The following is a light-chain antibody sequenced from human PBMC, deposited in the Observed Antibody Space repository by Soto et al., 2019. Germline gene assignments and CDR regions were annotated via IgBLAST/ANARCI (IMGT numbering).Light chain of an antibody. CDR1: QSVSSY. CDR2: DAS. Sequence: DIVLTQSPATLSLSPGERATLSCRASQSVSSYLAWYQQKPGQAPRLLIFDASKRATGIPVRFSGSGSGTEFTFTISNLEPEDFAVYYCQQRTNWPPSLTFGGGTKVEIK. J-gene: IGKJ4*01. V-gene: IGKV3-11*01. CDR3: QQRTNWPPSLT.